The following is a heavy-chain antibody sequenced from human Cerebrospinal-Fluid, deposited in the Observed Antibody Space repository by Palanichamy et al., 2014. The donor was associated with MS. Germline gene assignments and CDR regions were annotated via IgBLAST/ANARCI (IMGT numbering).Heavy chain of an antibody. CDR2: ITPIRETT. D-gene: IGHD7-27*01. J-gene: IGHJ5*01. V-gene: IGHV1-69*09. CDR1: GGTFASYS. Sequence: QVQLVQSGAEVKKPGSSVKVSCRASGGTFASYSINWVRQAPGQGLEWMGKITPIRETTNYAQKFQGRVTISADKSTTTAYMELSSLRSEDTAVYYCARAGHWFDSWGQGTLVTVSS. CDR3: ARAGHWFDS.